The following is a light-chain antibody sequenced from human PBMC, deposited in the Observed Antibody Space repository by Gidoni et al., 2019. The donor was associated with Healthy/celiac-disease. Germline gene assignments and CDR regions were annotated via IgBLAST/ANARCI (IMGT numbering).Light chain of an antibody. CDR2: GAS. J-gene: IGKJ2*01. Sequence: EIVLTQSPGTLSLSPGARDTLSCMASQSVSSSYLAWYQQKPGEAPRLLIYGASSRATGIPDWFSGSGSGTDYTLIISSLEPEDFVVYYCQQHGSSPPYTFGQGTKLEIK. CDR3: QQHGSSPPYT. CDR1: QSVSSSY. V-gene: IGKV3-20*01.